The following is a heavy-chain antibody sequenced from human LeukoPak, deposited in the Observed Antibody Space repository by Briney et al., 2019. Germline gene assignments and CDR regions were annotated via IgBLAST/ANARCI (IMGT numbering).Heavy chain of an antibody. J-gene: IGHJ6*03. V-gene: IGHV3-21*01. CDR1: GFTFSSYS. CDR3: ARGLAAADYYMDV. Sequence: GGSLRLSCAASGFTFSSYSMNWVRQGPGKGLEWVSSISSSSSYIYYADSVKGRFTISRDNAKNSLYLQMNSLRAEDTAVYYCARGLAAADYYMDVWGKGTTVTVSS. D-gene: IGHD6-13*01. CDR2: ISSSSSYI.